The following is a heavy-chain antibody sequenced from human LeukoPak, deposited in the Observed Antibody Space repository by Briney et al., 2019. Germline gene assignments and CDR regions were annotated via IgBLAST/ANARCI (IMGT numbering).Heavy chain of an antibody. CDR1: GGSISTYY. CDR2: VYYSGAT. D-gene: IGHD6-19*01. J-gene: IGHJ4*02. V-gene: IGHV4-59*08. Sequence: PSETLPLTCTVSGGSISTYYWSWIRQPPGKGLEWIGYVYYSGATNYNPSLKSRVAISLDTSKNQFSLRLTSVTAADTAVYYCARRVAVTGIYCFDHWGQGTPVTVSS. CDR3: ARRVAVTGIYCFDH.